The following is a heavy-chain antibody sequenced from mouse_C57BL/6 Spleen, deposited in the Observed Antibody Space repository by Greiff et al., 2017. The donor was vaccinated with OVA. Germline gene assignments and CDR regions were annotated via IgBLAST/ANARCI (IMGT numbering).Heavy chain of an antibody. CDR3: ARDDDYVAY. D-gene: IGHD2-4*01. Sequence: ESGPGLVKPSQSLSLTCSVTGYSITSGYYWNWIRQFPGNKLEWMGYISYDGSNNYNPSLKNRISITRDTSKNQFFLKLNSVTTEDTATYYCARDDDYVAYWGQGTTLTVSS. CDR1: GYSITSGYY. V-gene: IGHV3-6*01. J-gene: IGHJ2*01. CDR2: ISYDGSN.